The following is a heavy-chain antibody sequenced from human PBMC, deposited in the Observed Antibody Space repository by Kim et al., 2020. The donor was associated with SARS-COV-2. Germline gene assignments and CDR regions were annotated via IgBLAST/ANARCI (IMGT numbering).Heavy chain of an antibody. CDR2: IIPIFGTA. CDR3: ARDRGELPSDAFDI. V-gene: IGHV1-69*13. D-gene: IGHD1-26*01. J-gene: IGHJ3*02. CDR1: GGTFSSYA. Sequence: SVKVSCKASGGTFSSYAISWVRQAPGQGLEWMGGIIPIFGTATYAQKFQGRVTITADESTSTAYMELSSLRSEDTAVYYCARDRGELPSDAFDIWGQGTMVTVSS.